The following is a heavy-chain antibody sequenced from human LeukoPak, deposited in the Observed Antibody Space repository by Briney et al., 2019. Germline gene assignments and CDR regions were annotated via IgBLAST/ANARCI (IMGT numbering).Heavy chain of an antibody. CDR1: GGSISSGGYS. J-gene: IGHJ5*02. Sequence: SETLSLTCAVSGGSISSGGYSWSWIRQPPGKGLEWIGYIYHSGSTYYNPSLKSRVTISVDRSKNQSSLKLSSVTAADTAVYYCSRGGVTTSWFDPWGQGTLVTVSS. D-gene: IGHD4-17*01. CDR3: SRGGVTTSWFDP. CDR2: IYHSGST. V-gene: IGHV4-30-2*01.